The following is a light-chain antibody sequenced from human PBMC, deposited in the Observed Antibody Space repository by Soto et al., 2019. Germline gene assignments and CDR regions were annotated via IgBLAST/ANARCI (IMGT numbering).Light chain of an antibody. CDR1: QSVSSY. CDR2: DAS. Sequence: EIVLTQSPATLSLSPGERATLSCRASQSVSSYLSGYQQKPGQDHTLLIYDASNRATGIPARFSGSGSGTDLTLTLSSLKPEAFAFDYCQQRSNWTPEVTFGRGTKVDIK. CDR3: QQRSNWTPEVT. J-gene: IGKJ3*01. V-gene: IGKV3-11*01.